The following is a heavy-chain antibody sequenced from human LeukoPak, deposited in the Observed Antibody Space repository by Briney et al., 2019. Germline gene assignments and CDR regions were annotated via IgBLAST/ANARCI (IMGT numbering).Heavy chain of an antibody. Sequence: PGGSLRLSCAASGFTFSSYGMHWVRQAPGKGLEWIGEINHSGSTNYNPSLKSRVTISVDTSKNQFSLKLSSVTAADTAVYYCASRRPPYSSSWSRHNWFDPWGQGTLVTVSS. D-gene: IGHD6-13*01. CDR3: ASRRPPYSSSWSRHNWFDP. J-gene: IGHJ5*02. CDR2: INHSGST. CDR1: GFTFSSYG. V-gene: IGHV4-34*08.